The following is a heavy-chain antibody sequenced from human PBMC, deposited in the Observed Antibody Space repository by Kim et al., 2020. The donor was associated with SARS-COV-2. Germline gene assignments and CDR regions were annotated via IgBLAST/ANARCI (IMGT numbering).Heavy chain of an antibody. Sequence: TYYNPSLKSRVTISVDTSKNQFSLKLSSVTAADTAVYYCAREGEMATIDYWGQGTLVTVSS. CDR3: AREGEMATIDY. V-gene: IGHV4-30-2*05. J-gene: IGHJ4*02. CDR2: T. D-gene: IGHD5-12*01.